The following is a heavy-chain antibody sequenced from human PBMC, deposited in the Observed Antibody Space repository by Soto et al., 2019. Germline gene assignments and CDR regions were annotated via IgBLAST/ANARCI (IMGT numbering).Heavy chain of an antibody. CDR1: GFTFSSYE. D-gene: IGHD6-13*01. CDR2: ISSSGSTI. CDR3: ARGPYSSSWYPHHYYYYGMDV. J-gene: IGHJ6*02. V-gene: IGHV3-48*03. Sequence: PGGSLRLSCAASGFTFSSYEMNWVRQAPGKGLEWVPYISSSGSTIYYADSVKGRFTISRDNAKNSLYLQMNSLRAEDTAVYYCARGPYSSSWYPHHYYYYGMDVWGQGTTVTVSS.